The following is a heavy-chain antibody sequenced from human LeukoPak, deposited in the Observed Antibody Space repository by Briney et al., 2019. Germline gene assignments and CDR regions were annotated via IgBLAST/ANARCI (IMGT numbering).Heavy chain of an antibody. J-gene: IGHJ2*01. V-gene: IGHV1-24*01. CDR2: FDPEDGET. Sequence: ASVKVSCKVSGYTLTELSMHWVRQAPGKGLEWMGGFDPEDGETIYAQKFQGRVTMTRDTSTSTVYMELSSLRSEDTAVYYCARGEMTTVTAPWYFDLWGRGTLVTVSS. CDR3: ARGEMTTVTAPWYFDL. CDR1: GYTLTELS. D-gene: IGHD4-17*01.